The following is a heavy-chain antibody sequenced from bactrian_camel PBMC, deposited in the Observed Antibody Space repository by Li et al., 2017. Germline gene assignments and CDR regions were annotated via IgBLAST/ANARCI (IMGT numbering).Heavy chain of an antibody. CDR2: INSGGDVI. J-gene: IGHJ4*01. Sequence: HVQLVESGGGLVQPGGSLRLSCAVSGFAFSSSWMAWVRQAPGKGLEWVSGINSGGDVIYKADSVKGRFTISRDTAKRTLYLQLNSLKPDDTAMYYCAARYAGCSDLSEGRFTFWGQGTQVTVS. V-gene: IGHV3S6*01. CDR1: GFAFSSSW. CDR3: AARYAGCSDLSEGRFTF. D-gene: IGHD1*01.